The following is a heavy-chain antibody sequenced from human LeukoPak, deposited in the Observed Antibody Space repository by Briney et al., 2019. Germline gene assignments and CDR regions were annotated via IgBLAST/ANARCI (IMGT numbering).Heavy chain of an antibody. CDR2: TSSSSSTI. V-gene: IGHV3-48*04. Sequence: GGSLRLSCAASGFTFSSYSMIWVRQAPGKGLEWVSYTSSSSSTIYYADSVKGRFIISRDNAKNSLYLQMNSLRAEDTAVYYCARPKYCSGGSCNFDYWGQGTLVTVSS. D-gene: IGHD2-15*01. CDR3: ARPKYCSGGSCNFDY. J-gene: IGHJ4*02. CDR1: GFTFSSYS.